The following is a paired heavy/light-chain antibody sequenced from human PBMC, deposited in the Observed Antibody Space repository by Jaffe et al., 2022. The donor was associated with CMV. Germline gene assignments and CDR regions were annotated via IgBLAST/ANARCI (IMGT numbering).Light chain of an antibody. CDR2: AAS. CDR3: QQANSFPYT. Sequence: DIQMTQSPSSVSASVGDRVTITCRASQGISSWLGWYQQKPGKAPKLLIYAASRLQSGVPSRFSGSGSGTDFTLIIRSLQPEDFATYYCQQANSFPYTFGQGTKLEIK. CDR1: QGISSW. V-gene: IGKV1D-12*01. J-gene: IGKJ2*01.
Heavy chain of an antibody. Sequence: EVQLVESGGGLVQPGRSLRLSCAASGFSFDDYAMHWVRQAPGKGLEWVSGISWNSGSIGYADSVKGRFTISRDNAKTSLYLQMNSLRVEDTALYYCAKALVGATNVPFSNGFDIWGQGTMVTVSS. D-gene: IGHD1-26*01. J-gene: IGHJ3*02. CDR2: ISWNSGSI. CDR3: AKALVGATNVPFSNGFDI. CDR1: GFSFDDYA. V-gene: IGHV3-9*01.